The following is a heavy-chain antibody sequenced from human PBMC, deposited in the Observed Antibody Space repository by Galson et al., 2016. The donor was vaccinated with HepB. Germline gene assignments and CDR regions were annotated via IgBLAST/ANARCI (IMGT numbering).Heavy chain of an antibody. V-gene: IGHV3-53*01. Sequence: SLRLSCAVSGFAVRSNFMAWVRQAPGKGLEWVSLIYSGGSTYYAASVRGRFTISRDISKNTLFLEMLSLRAEDTAVYYCARDRGGDIIRGFDYWGQGTLVTVSS. D-gene: IGHD3-10*01. CDR3: ARDRGGDIIRGFDY. J-gene: IGHJ4*02. CDR1: GFAVRSNF. CDR2: IYSGGST.